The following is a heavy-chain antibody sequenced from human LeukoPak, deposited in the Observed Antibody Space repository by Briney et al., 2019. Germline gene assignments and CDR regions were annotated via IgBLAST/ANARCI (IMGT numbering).Heavy chain of an antibody. D-gene: IGHD4-11*01. CDR3: ASQSTVTGAFDI. J-gene: IGHJ3*02. V-gene: IGHV4-39*01. Sequence: SETLSLTCTVSGGSISSSSYYWGWIRQPPGKGLEWIGSIYYSGRTYYNPSLKSRVTISVDTSKNQFSLKLSSVTAADMAVYYCASQSTVTGAFDIWGQGTMVTVSS. CDR1: GGSISSSSYY. CDR2: IYYSGRT.